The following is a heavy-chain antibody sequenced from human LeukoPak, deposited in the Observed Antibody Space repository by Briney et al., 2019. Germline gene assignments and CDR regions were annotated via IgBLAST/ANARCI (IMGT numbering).Heavy chain of an antibody. CDR3: ARDRYSSSCFDY. V-gene: IGHV1-69*13. D-gene: IGHD6-6*01. CDR2: IIPIFGTA. J-gene: IGHJ4*02. CDR1: GYTFTSYY. Sequence: SVKVSCKASGYTFTSYYMHWVRQAPGQGLEWMGGIIPIFGTANYAQKFQGRVTITADESTSTAYMELSSLRSEDTAVYYCARDRYSSSCFDYWGQGTLVTVSS.